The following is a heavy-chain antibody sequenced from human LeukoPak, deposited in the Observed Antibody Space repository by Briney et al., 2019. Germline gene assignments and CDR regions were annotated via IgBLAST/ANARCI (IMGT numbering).Heavy chain of an antibody. CDR1: GFMFSDYW. J-gene: IGHJ4*02. V-gene: IGHV3-7*01. CDR3: ARVGTWELQRVFDY. D-gene: IGHD1-1*01. CDR2: INRHGNEV. Sequence: GGSLRLSWAASGFMFSDYWMTWVRQVPGTGMGWVANINRHGNEVHYVDSVKGRFTISRDNAKNSLYLQLDSLRVEDTAVYYCARVGTWELQRVFDYWGQGTLVTVSS.